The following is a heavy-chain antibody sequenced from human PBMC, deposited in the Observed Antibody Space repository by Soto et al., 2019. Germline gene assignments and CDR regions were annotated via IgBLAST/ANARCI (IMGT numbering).Heavy chain of an antibody. CDR1: GGSISSYY. J-gene: IGHJ6*02. D-gene: IGHD3-22*01. CDR3: ARESSGPPRSYYYGMDA. Sequence: SETLSLTCTVSGGSISSYYWSWIRQPPGKGLEWIGYIYYSGSTNYNPSLKSRVTISVDTSKNQFSLKLSSVTAADTAVYYCARESSGPPRSYYYGMDAWGQGTTVTVSS. V-gene: IGHV4-59*01. CDR2: IYYSGST.